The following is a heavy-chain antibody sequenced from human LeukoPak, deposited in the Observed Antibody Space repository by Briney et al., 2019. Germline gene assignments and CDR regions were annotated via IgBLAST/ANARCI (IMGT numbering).Heavy chain of an antibody. D-gene: IGHD3-10*01. CDR2: ISYDGSSK. V-gene: IGHV3-30*18. J-gene: IGHJ4*02. Sequence: PGGSLRLSCAASGFTFSNYGMHWVRQAPGEGLEWVAVISYDGSSKYYADSVKGRFTISRDNSKNTLYLQMNSLRGEDTAVYYCAKDRGHSDYWGQGTLVTVSS. CDR1: GFTFSNYG. CDR3: AKDRGHSDY.